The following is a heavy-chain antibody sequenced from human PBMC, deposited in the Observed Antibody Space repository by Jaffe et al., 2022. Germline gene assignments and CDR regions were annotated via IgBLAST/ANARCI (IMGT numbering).Heavy chain of an antibody. CDR3: ARALWFGEFNDAFDI. V-gene: IGHV3-48*03. CDR1: GFTFSSYE. D-gene: IGHD3-10*01. Sequence: EVQLVESGGGLVQPGGSLRLSCAASGFTFSSYEMNWVRQAPGKGLEWVSYISSSGSTIYYADSVKGRFTISRDNAKNSLYLQMNSLRAEDTAVYYCARALWFGEFNDAFDIWGQGTMVTVSS. CDR2: ISSSGSTI. J-gene: IGHJ3*02.